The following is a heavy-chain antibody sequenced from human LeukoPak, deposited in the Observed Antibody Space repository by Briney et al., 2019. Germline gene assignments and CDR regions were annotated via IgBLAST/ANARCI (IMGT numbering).Heavy chain of an antibody. CDR3: ARDGLVEAMVEDDYYYMDV. CDR2: ISGRGGST. V-gene: IGHV3-23*01. Sequence: SGGSLRLSCAASGFSFSTYAMTWVRQAPGKGLEWVSEISGRGGSTYYADSVKGRFTISRDNSKNTLYLQMNSLRAEDTAVYYCARDGLVEAMVEDDYYYMDVWGKGTTVTVSS. D-gene: IGHD5-18*01. CDR1: GFSFSTYA. J-gene: IGHJ6*03.